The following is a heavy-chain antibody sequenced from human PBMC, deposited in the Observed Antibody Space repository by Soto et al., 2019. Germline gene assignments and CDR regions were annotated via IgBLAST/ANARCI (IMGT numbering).Heavy chain of an antibody. CDR3: ASGPGYYYDSGYFDY. Sequence: SETLSLTCTVSGGSVSSGSYYWSWIRQPPGKGLEWIGYIYYSGSTNYNPSLKSRVTISVDTSKNQFSLKLSSVTAADTAVYYCASGPGYYYDSGYFDYWGQGTLVTVSS. V-gene: IGHV4-61*01. CDR2: IYYSGST. J-gene: IGHJ4*02. D-gene: IGHD3-22*01. CDR1: GGSVSSGSYY.